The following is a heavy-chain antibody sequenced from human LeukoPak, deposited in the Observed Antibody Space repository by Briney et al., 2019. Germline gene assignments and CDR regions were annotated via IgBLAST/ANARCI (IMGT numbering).Heavy chain of an antibody. Sequence: SETLSLTCAVSNYSITSGYFWGWIRQPPGKGLEWIASIYHSGTTYYNPSLRNRVTLFVDTSKNHFSLKLNSLTAADTAVYYCARDGVFHDSDGYSFDYWGQGTLVTVSS. CDR2: IYHSGTT. D-gene: IGHD3-22*01. J-gene: IGHJ4*02. V-gene: IGHV4-38-2*02. CDR1: NYSITSGYF. CDR3: ARDGVFHDSDGYSFDY.